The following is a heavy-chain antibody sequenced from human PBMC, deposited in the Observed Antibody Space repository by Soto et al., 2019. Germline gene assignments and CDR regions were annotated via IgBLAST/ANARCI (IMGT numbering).Heavy chain of an antibody. CDR1: AGSIGTFY. CDR3: ARSHSFDGSIYHYYFDI. D-gene: IGHD3-3*02. CDR2: IYASRAT. V-gene: IGHV4-59*01. Sequence: SETQSLTCTVSAGSIGTFYWSWIRQSPGGTLEWIGYIYASRATTYNPSLESRITMSVDIPNNEFSLDLTSVTAADTAVYYCARSHSFDGSIYHYYFDIWGPGTLVTVSS. J-gene: IGHJ4*02.